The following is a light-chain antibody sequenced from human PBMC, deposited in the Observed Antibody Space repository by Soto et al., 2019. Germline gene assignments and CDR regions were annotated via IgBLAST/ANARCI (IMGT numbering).Light chain of an antibody. Sequence: QSVLTQHASVSGSPGQSISISCTITSSDVGGYNSGSWYQQHPGESPKLVIYEVTNRPSGISNRFSGSKSGNTASLTVSGLQAEDEADYYCSSYTSSSTRVFGTGTKVTVL. CDR3: SSYTSSSTRV. J-gene: IGLJ1*01. CDR1: SSDVGGYNS. CDR2: EVT. V-gene: IGLV2-14*01.